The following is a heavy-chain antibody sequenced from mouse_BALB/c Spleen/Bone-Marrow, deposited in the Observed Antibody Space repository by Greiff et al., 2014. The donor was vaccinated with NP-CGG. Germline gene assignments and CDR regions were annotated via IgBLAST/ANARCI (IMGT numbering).Heavy chain of an antibody. D-gene: IGHD4-1*01. V-gene: IGHV14-3*02. CDR3: ARWEYYAMDY. CDR1: GFNIKDTY. Sequence: VQLPQSGAELVKPGASVKLSCTASGFNIKDTYMHWGKQRPEQGLEWIGRIDPANGNTKYDPKFQGKATITADTSSNTAYLQLSSLTSEDTAVYYCARWEYYAMDYWGQGTSVTVSS. CDR2: IDPANGNT. J-gene: IGHJ4*01.